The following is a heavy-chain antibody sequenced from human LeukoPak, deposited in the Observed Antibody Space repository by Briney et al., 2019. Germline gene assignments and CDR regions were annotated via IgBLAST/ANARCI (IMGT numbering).Heavy chain of an antibody. CDR1: GGSISSSSYH. V-gene: IGHV4-39*01. CDR3: ARRHDGEFDY. D-gene: IGHD3-10*01. CDR2: LYYSGST. Sequence: SQTLSLTCTVSGGSISSSSYHWGWIRRPPGKVLEWIGNLYYSGSTYYNPSLKSRVTISVDSSKNQFSLKLNSVTAADTAVYYCARRHDGEFDYWGQGTLVTVSS. J-gene: IGHJ4*02.